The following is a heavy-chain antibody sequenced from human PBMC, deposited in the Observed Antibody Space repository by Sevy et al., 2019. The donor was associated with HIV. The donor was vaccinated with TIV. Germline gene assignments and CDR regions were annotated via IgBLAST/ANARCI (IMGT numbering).Heavy chain of an antibody. Sequence: GGSLRLSCAASGFTFAKYSMSWVRQAPGKGLEWVSTFSFGCGRINYADSVKGRFTISRDVSKNKLFLQMNSLRAEDTATYFCAREGCTQPHDYWGQGTLVTVSS. D-gene: IGHD2-8*01. CDR1: GFTFAKYS. CDR2: FSFGCGRI. V-gene: IGHV3-23*01. CDR3: AREGCTQPHDY. J-gene: IGHJ4*02.